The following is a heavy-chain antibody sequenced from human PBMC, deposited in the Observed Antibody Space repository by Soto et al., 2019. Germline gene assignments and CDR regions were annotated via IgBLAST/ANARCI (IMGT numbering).Heavy chain of an antibody. CDR1: VGTFSSYA. J-gene: IGHJ3*01. V-gene: IGHV1-69*13. D-gene: IGHD3-3*01. CDR3: ARDYYGYDFWSGPRGAFDV. CDR2: IIPILGTA. Sequence: SVKVSGKASVGTFSSYAISWVRQAPGQGLEWMGGIIPILGTANYAQKFQGRVTITADESTSTAYMELSSLRSEDTAVYYCARDYYGYDFWSGPRGAFDVWGQGTMVTVSS.